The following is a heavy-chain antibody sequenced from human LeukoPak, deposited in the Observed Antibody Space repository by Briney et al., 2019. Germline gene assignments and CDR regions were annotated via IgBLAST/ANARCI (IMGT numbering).Heavy chain of an antibody. V-gene: IGHV3-21*01. D-gene: IGHD6-13*01. J-gene: IGHJ3*02. CDR2: ISTRSTYI. Sequence: GGSLRLSCAASGFTFSYYAMNWVRQAPGKGLEWVSSISTRSTYIYYADSLKGRFTISRDNAENSLYLQMNSLRAEDTAVYYCAREGIAAAELGDAFDIWGQGTMVTVSS. CDR1: GFTFSYYA. CDR3: AREGIAAAELGDAFDI.